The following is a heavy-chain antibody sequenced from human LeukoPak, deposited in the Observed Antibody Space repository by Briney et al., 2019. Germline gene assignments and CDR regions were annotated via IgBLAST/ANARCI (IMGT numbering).Heavy chain of an antibody. CDR1: GGTFSSYA. V-gene: IGHV1-69*05. Sequence: SVKVSCKASGGTFSSYAISWVRQAPGQGLEWMGGIIPIFGTANYAQKFQGRVTITTDESTSTAYMELSSLRSEDTAVYYCASGRDGYNYHFDYWGQGTLATVSS. J-gene: IGHJ4*02. CDR3: ASGRDGYNYHFDY. D-gene: IGHD5-24*01. CDR2: IIPIFGTA.